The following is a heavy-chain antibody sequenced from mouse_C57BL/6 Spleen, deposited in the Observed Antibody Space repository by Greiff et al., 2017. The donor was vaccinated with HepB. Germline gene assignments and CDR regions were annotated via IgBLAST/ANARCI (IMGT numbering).Heavy chain of an antibody. CDR1: GYTFTDYN. CDR3: ARSYGSSVSWFAY. V-gene: IGHV1-22*01. D-gene: IGHD1-1*01. J-gene: IGHJ3*01. Sequence: VQLKESGPELVKPGASVKMSCKASGYTFTDYNMHWVKQSHGKSLEWIGYINPNNGGTSYNQKFKGKATLTVNKSSSTAYMELRSLTSEDSAVYYCARSYGSSVSWFAYWGQGTLVTVSA. CDR2: INPNNGGT.